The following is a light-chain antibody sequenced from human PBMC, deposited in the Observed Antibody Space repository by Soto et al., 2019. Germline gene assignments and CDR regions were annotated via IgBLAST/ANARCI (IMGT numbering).Light chain of an antibody. CDR2: YDD. J-gene: IGLJ2*01. CDR1: SSNVGNNA. Sequence: QSVLTQPPSVSEAPRQRVTISCCGSSSNVGNNAVNWYQQLPGNAPKLLIYYDDLLPSGVSDRCSGSKSGTSASLAISGLQSEDEEDYYCAAWDDSLNGPVFGGGTKVTVL. V-gene: IGLV1-36*01. CDR3: AAWDDSLNGPV.